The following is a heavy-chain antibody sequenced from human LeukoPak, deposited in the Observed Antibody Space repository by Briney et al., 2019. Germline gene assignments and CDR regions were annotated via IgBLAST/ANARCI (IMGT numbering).Heavy chain of an antibody. V-gene: IGHV3-23*01. J-gene: IGHJ4*02. D-gene: IGHD3-10*01. Sequence: GGSLRLSCAASGFTFSSYAMTWVRQAPGKGLEWVSSISSSCGSTYYADSVKGRFTISRDNSKNTLYLQMNSLRAEDTAVYYCVQPTNSFDSGSPPFDYWGQGTLVTVSS. CDR3: VQPTNSFDSGSPPFDY. CDR1: GFTFSSYA. CDR2: ISSSCGST.